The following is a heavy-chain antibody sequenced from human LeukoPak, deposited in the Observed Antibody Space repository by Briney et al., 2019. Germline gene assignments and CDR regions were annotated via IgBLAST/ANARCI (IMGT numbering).Heavy chain of an antibody. Sequence: PGGSLRLSCAASGFTFSSYSMNWVRQAPGKGLEWVSSISSSSSYIYYADSVKGRFTISRDNAKNSLYLQMNSLRAEDTAVYYCAKARLRAGDPIDYWGQGTLVTVSS. CDR3: AKARLRAGDPIDY. CDR1: GFTFSSYS. V-gene: IGHV3-21*01. J-gene: IGHJ4*02. CDR2: ISSSSSYI. D-gene: IGHD2-21*02.